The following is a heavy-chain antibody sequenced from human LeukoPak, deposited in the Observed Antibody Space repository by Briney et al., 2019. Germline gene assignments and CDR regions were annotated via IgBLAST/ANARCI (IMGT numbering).Heavy chain of an antibody. CDR3: ASGTWGDYEPTFDY. CDR2: INHSGST. J-gene: IGHJ4*02. V-gene: IGHV4-34*01. Sequence: SETLSLTCAVYGGSFSGYYWSWIRQPPGKGLEWIGEINHSGSTNYNPSLKSRVTISVDTSKNQFSLKLSSVTAADTAVYYCASGTWGDYEPTFDYWGQGTLVTVSS. D-gene: IGHD4-17*01. CDR1: GGSFSGYY.